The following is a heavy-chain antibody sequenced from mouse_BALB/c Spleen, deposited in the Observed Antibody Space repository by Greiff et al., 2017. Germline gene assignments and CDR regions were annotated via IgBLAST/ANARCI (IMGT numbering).Heavy chain of an antibody. CDR2: ISSGGGST. CDR3: ARDKYGNPSYYAMDY. Sequence: EVQRVESGGGLVKPGGSLKLSCAASGFAFSSYDMSWVRQTPEQRLEWVAYISSGGGSTYYPDTVKGRCTISRDNTRNTLYLQMSSLKSEDTAMYYCARDKYGNPSYYAMDYWGQGTSVTVSS. D-gene: IGHD2-10*02. J-gene: IGHJ4*01. V-gene: IGHV5-12-1*01. CDR1: GFAFSSYD.